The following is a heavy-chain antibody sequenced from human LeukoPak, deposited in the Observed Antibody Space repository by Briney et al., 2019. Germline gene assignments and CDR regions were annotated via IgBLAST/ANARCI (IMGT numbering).Heavy chain of an antibody. D-gene: IGHD5-12*01. J-gene: IGHJ4*02. V-gene: IGHV1-2*02. CDR2: INPNSGGK. CDR1: GYTFTGYY. Sequence: ASVKVSCKASGYTFTGYYMHWVRQAAGQGLEWMGWINPNSGGKNFAQEFQGRVTLTRDTSISTAYMELSRLRSDDTAVYYCAMDSGYDYPVAGTLIDWGQGTLVTVSS. CDR3: AMDSGYDYPVAGTLID.